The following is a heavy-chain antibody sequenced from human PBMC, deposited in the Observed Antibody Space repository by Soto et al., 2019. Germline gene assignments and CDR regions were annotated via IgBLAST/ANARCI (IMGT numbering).Heavy chain of an antibody. Sequence: EVQLVESGGGLVKPGGSLRLSCAASGFTFSSYNMNWARQAPGKGLEWVSSISSSSSSIYYADSVKGRFTVSRDNAKNSLYLQMNSLRAEDTAVYYCAGDINNWYYFDYWGQGTLVTVSS. CDR1: GFTFSSYN. CDR2: ISSSSSSI. D-gene: IGHD1-20*01. V-gene: IGHV3-21*01. J-gene: IGHJ4*02. CDR3: AGDINNWYYFDY.